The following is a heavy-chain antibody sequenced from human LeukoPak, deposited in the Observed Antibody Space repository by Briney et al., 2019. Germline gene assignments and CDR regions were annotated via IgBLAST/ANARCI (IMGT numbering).Heavy chain of an antibody. CDR3: AREKALDY. Sequence: PGGSLRLSCAASGFTFSHYWMSWVRQAPGKGPEWVANINQDGSEKYYVDSVKGRFTISRDNAKNSLYLQMNSLRAEDTALYYCAREKALDYWGQGTLVTVSS. V-gene: IGHV3-7*01. CDR1: GFTFSHYW. CDR2: INQDGSEK. J-gene: IGHJ4*02.